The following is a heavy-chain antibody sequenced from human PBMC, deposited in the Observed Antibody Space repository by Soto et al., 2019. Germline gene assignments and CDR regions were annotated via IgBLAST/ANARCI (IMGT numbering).Heavy chain of an antibody. D-gene: IGHD3-10*01. CDR2: IYYDGRNQ. CDR3: ARDLGEMWPSVGGY. V-gene: IGHV3-33*01. CDR1: GFIFNTYG. J-gene: IGHJ4*02. Sequence: QVQLVESGGGVVQPGRSLRLSCAASGFIFNTYGMHWVRQAPGKGLEWVAVIYYDGRNQYYADAVKGRFTISRDNSKNTLNLQMNSLRVEDTAVYYCARDLGEMWPSVGGYWGQGTLVTVSS.